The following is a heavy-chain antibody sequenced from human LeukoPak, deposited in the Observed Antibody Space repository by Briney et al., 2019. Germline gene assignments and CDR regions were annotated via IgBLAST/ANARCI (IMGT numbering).Heavy chain of an antibody. V-gene: IGHV3-43*02. J-gene: IGHJ4*02. Sequence: GESLKISCAASGFTFEDYAMHWVRQAPGKGLQWVSLISGDGGSTYYADSVKGRFTISRDNSKNSLYLQMNSLRTEDTAMYYCARLLGSSSSSWASFDYWGQGTLVIVSS. CDR3: ARLLGSSSSSWASFDY. CDR1: GFTFEDYA. CDR2: ISGDGGST. D-gene: IGHD6-13*01.